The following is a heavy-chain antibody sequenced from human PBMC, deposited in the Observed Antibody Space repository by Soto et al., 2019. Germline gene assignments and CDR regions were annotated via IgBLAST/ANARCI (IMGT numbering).Heavy chain of an antibody. CDR3: ARYRSLDP. CDR1: GFILRNYW. Sequence: GESLKISCADSGFILRNYWMSWVRQAPGMGLQWVASIKEDGSEKYYVDPVKGRFTISRENAKNSLYLQMNSLRAEDTAVYYCARYRSLDPWGQGILVTGSS. D-gene: IGHD3-16*02. V-gene: IGHV3-7*03. J-gene: IGHJ5*02. CDR2: IKEDGSEK.